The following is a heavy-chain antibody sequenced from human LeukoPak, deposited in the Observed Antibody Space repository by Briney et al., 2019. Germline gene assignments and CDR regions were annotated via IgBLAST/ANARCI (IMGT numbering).Heavy chain of an antibody. Sequence: GGSLRLSCAASGFTFSSYWMSWVRQAPGKGLEWVANIKQDGSKKYYVDSVKGRFTISRDNAKNSLYLQMNSLRAEDTAVYYCARRAGAYSHPYDYWGRGTLVTVSS. J-gene: IGHJ4*02. D-gene: IGHD4/OR15-4a*01. CDR3: ARRAGAYSHPYDY. CDR1: GFTFSSYW. V-gene: IGHV3-7*01. CDR2: IKQDGSKK.